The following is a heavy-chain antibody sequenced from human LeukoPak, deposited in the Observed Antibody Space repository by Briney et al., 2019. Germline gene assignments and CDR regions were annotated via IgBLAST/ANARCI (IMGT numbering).Heavy chain of an antibody. D-gene: IGHD3-3*01. CDR2: ISGSGGST. Sequence: GGSLRLSCAASGFTFSSYAMSWVRQAPGKGLERVSAISGSGGSTYYADSVKGRFTISRDNSKNTLYLQMNSLRAEDTAVYYCAKKRFLEWLSDYWGQGTLVTVSS. V-gene: IGHV3-23*01. J-gene: IGHJ4*02. CDR3: AKKRFLEWLSDY. CDR1: GFTFSSYA.